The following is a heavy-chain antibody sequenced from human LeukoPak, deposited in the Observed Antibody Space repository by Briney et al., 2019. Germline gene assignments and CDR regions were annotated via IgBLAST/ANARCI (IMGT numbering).Heavy chain of an antibody. CDR2: ISGSGGST. D-gene: IGHD2-21*01. Sequence: GGSLRLSCAASGFTFSGYAMSWVRQAPGKGLEWVSAISGSGGSTYYADSVKGRFTISRDNSKNTLYLQMNSLRAEDTAVYYCAQASDSPLPHFDYWGQGTLVTVSS. V-gene: IGHV3-23*01. J-gene: IGHJ4*02. CDR1: GFTFSGYA. CDR3: AQASDSPLPHFDY.